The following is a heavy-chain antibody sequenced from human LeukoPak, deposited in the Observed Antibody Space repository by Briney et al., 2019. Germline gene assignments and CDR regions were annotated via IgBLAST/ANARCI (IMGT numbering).Heavy chain of an antibody. CDR1: GGSFSGYY. V-gene: IGHV4-34*01. D-gene: IGHD3-22*01. CDR2: INHSGST. Sequence: PSETLSLTCAVYGGSFSGYYWSWIRQPPGKGLEWIGEINHSGSTNYNPSLKSRVTISVDTSKNQFSLKLSSVTAADTAVYFCARGPYSYDSSGAFDICGQGTMVTVSS. J-gene: IGHJ3*02. CDR3: ARGPYSYDSSGAFDI.